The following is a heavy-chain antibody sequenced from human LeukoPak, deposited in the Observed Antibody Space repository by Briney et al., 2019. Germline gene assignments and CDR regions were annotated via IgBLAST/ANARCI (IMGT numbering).Heavy chain of an antibody. J-gene: IGHJ3*02. CDR2: IYYSGST. D-gene: IGHD3-22*01. CDR1: GDSISSSIYY. V-gene: IGHV4-39*01. CDR3: ATTRYYYDSSGYYLDAFHI. Sequence: PSETLSLTCTVSGDSISSSIYYWGWIRQPPGKGLEWIGSIYYSGSTYYNPSLKGRVTISVDTSKNQFSLKLSSVTAADTAVYYCATTRYYYDSSGYYLDAFHIWGQGTMVTVSS.